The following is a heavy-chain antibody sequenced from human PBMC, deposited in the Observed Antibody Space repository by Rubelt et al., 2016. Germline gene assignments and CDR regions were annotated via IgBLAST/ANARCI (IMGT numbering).Heavy chain of an antibody. D-gene: IGHD1-26*01. J-gene: IGHJ4*02. CDR2: ISGDGSST. CDR3: AKDRDGGSYGWDY. Sequence: EVQLVESGGGLVKPGGSLRLSCAASGFTFTTSGMTWIRQAPGKGLVWVSRISGDGSSTSYADSVKGRFAISRDNSKNTLYLQMNSLRAEDTAVYYCAKDRDGGSYGWDYWGQGTLVAVSS. V-gene: IGHV3-23*04. CDR1: GFTFTTSG.